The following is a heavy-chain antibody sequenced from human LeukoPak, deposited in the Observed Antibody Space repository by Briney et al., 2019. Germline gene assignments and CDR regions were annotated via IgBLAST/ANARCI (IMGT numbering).Heavy chain of an antibody. D-gene: IGHD6-19*01. CDR1: GFTFSSYG. J-gene: IGHJ6*03. V-gene: IGHV3-30*02. CDR2: IRYDGSNK. Sequence: PGGSLRLSCAASGFTFSSYGMHWVRQAPGKGLEWVAFIRYDGSNKYYADSVKGRFTISRVNSKNTLYLQMNSLRPEDTAVYYCAKEGGSGWTYYYYMDVWGKGTTVTVSS. CDR3: AKEGGSGWTYYYYMDV.